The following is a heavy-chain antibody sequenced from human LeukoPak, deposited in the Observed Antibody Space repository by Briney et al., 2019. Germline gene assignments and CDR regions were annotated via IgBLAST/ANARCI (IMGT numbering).Heavy chain of an antibody. V-gene: IGHV3-48*04. CDR3: ARVGGSYDRKDFDY. Sequence: RGALRVSCVASGFTLSRYSMNWVRPAPGEGRGRVSYISSSSSTIYYADSVKGRFTISRDNAKNSLYLQMNSLRAEDTAVYYCARVGGSYDRKDFDYWGQGTLVTASS. CDR1: GFTLSRYS. CDR2: ISSSSSTI. D-gene: IGHD1-26*01. J-gene: IGHJ4*02.